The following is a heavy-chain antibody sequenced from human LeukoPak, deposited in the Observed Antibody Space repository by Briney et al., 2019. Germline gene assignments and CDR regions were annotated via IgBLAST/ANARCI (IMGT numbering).Heavy chain of an antibody. D-gene: IGHD3-3*01. CDR1: GGTFSGYA. J-gene: IGHJ5*02. V-gene: IGHV1-69*13. CDR3: ARGGGTIFGVLPLDP. CDR2: IIPIFGTA. Sequence: SVKVSCKASGGTFSGYAISWVRQAPGQGLEWMGGIIPIFGTANYAQKFQGRVTITADESTSTAYMELSSLRSEDTAVYYCARGGGTIFGVLPLDPWGQGTLVTVSS.